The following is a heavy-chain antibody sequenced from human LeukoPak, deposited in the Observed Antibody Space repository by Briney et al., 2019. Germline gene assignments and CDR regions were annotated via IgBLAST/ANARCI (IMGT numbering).Heavy chain of an antibody. CDR2: INHSGST. CDR1: GGSFSGYY. V-gene: IGHV4-34*01. CDR3: ARKYDSSGYYDY. Sequence: KPSETLSLTCAVYGGSFSGYYWSWIRQPPGKGLEWIGEINHSGSTNYNPSLKSRVTISVDTSKNQFSLKLCSVTVADTAVYYCARKYDSSGYYDYWGQGTLVTVSS. D-gene: IGHD3-22*01. J-gene: IGHJ4*02.